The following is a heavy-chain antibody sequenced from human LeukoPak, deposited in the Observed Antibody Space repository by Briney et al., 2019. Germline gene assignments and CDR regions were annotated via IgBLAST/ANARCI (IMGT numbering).Heavy chain of an antibody. D-gene: IGHD6-19*01. J-gene: IGHJ4*02. CDR2: ISSSGTTI. Sequence: GGSLRLSCAASGFTFTDFYMSWIRQAPGKGLEWVSYISSSGTTIYYADSVMGRFTISRDNAKNSLYLQMNSLRVEDTAFYYCAKDNRRHYTSGPNPDSLHWGQGALVTVSS. V-gene: IGHV3-11*01. CDR1: GFTFTDFY. CDR3: AKDNRRHYTSGPNPDSLH.